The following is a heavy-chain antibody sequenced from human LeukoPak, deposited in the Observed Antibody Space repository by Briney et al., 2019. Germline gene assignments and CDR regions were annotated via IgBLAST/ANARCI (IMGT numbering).Heavy chain of an antibody. Sequence: SGGTLRLSCAASGFTFSSYAMHWVRQAPGKGLEWVAVISYDGSNKYYADSVKGRFTISRDNSKNTLYLQMNSLRAEDTAVYYCAREWYYYDSSGYYSYFDYWGQGTLVTVSS. V-gene: IGHV3-30*04. CDR3: AREWYYYDSSGYYSYFDY. J-gene: IGHJ4*02. D-gene: IGHD3-22*01. CDR2: ISYDGSNK. CDR1: GFTFSSYA.